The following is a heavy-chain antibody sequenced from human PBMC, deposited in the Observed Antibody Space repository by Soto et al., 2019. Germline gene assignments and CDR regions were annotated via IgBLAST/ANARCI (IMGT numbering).Heavy chain of an antibody. D-gene: IGHD3-22*01. Sequence: GGSLRLSCAASGFTFSSYAMHWVRQAPGKGPEWVAVISYDGSNKYYADSVKGRFTISRDNSKNTLYLQMNSLRAEDTAVYYCATEKEYYYDSSGYYYPDAFDIWGQGTMVTVSS. CDR3: ATEKEYYYDSSGYYYPDAFDI. V-gene: IGHV3-30-3*01. J-gene: IGHJ3*02. CDR2: ISYDGSNK. CDR1: GFTFSSYA.